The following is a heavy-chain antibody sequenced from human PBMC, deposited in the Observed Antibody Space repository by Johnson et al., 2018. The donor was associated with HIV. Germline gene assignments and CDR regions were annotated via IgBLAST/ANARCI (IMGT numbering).Heavy chain of an antibody. Sequence: QVQLVESGGGVVQPGRSLRLSCAASGFTFSRYGMHWVRQAPGKGLEWVLVISYDGSNKYFAYFVKGRFTISRDNSKNTLYLQMNSLRPEDTAVYFCAKDRAEYSTWIDALDIWGQGTMVTVSS. CDR2: ISYDGSNK. CDR1: GFTFSRYG. CDR3: AKDRAEYSTWIDALDI. J-gene: IGHJ3*02. D-gene: IGHD6-6*01. V-gene: IGHV3-30*18.